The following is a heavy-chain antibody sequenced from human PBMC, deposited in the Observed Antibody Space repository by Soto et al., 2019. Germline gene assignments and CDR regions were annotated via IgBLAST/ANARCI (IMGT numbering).Heavy chain of an antibody. J-gene: IGHJ6*01. Sequence: VGSLRLSCESSVCTCSNFGMNWVRHAPGKWLEWVARVWYDGSSKYYVDSVKGRFTISRDNSKETVYLQMNSLRAEDTGVYYCARAIDINYHGLEVWRQGTTVSVS. V-gene: IGHV3-33*01. D-gene: IGHD1-1*01. CDR1: VCTCSNFG. CDR3: ARAIDINYHGLEV. CDR2: VWYDGSSK.